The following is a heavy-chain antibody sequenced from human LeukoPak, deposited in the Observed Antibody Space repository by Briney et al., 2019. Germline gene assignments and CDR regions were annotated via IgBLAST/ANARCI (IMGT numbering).Heavy chain of an antibody. Sequence: TGGSLRLSCAASGFVFSSYSFNWVRQAPGKGLKWVASVNTVSSYIYYADSVRGRFTISRDNAKNSVLLQMNSLRAEDMAMYYCVRSRRNSDSSGYFYYYDNWGQGTLVAVSS. J-gene: IGHJ4*02. CDR1: GFVFSSYS. CDR2: VNTVSSYI. CDR3: VRSRRNSDSSGYFYYYDN. V-gene: IGHV3-21*01. D-gene: IGHD3-22*01.